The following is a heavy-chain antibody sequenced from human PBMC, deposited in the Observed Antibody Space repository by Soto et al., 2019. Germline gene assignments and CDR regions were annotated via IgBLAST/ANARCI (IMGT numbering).Heavy chain of an antibody. CDR2: ISYDGSNK. J-gene: IGHJ4*02. V-gene: IGHV3-30-3*01. D-gene: IGHD1-26*01. CDR3: ARDGELKKIFDY. Sequence: GGSLRLSCAASGFTFSSYAMHWVRQAPGKGLEWVAVISYDGSNKYYADSVKGRFTISRDNSKNTLYLQMNSLRAEDTAVYYCARDGELKKIFDYWGQGTLVTVSS. CDR1: GFTFSSYA.